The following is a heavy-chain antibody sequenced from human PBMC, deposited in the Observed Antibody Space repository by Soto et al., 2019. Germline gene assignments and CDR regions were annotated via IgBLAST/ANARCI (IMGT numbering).Heavy chain of an antibody. J-gene: IGHJ6*02. V-gene: IGHV1-8*01. CDR3: ARICISTGCYGPYYYGMDV. CDR2: MNPNSGNT. D-gene: IGHD2-2*01. CDR1: GYTFTSYD. Sequence: QVQLVQSGAEVKKPGASVKVSCKASGYTFTSYDINWVRQATGQGLEWMGWMNPNSGNTGYAQKFQGRVTLTRNTSIATAYMELRSLRSEDPAVYYWARICISTGCYGPYYYGMDVWAKGPRSPSP.